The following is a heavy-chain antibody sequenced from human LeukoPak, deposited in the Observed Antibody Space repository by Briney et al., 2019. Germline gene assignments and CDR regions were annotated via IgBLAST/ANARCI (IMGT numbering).Heavy chain of an antibody. J-gene: IGHJ3*02. Sequence: ASVKVSCKASGYTFTSYDINWVRQATGQGLEWMGWMNPNSGNTSYAQKFQARVSMTRNTSISTAYMELSSLRSEDTAVYYCMRGLVVLSATSWAFDIWGHGTMVTVSS. CDR1: GYTFTSYD. CDR2: MNPNSGNT. CDR3: MRGLVVLSATSWAFDI. D-gene: IGHD2-15*01. V-gene: IGHV1-8*01.